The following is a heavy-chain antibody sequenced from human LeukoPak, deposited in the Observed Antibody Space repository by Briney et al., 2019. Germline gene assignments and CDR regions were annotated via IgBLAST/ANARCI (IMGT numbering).Heavy chain of an antibody. CDR3: ARVRNDYNPGAIDY. D-gene: IGHD5-24*01. J-gene: IGHJ4*02. V-gene: IGHV3-11*04. Sequence: GGSLRLSCTASGFTFGDYAMSWIRQAPGKGLLWVSYISSSGYTIYYADSVKGRFTISRDNAKNSLYLQMKSLRAEDTAVYYCARVRNDYNPGAIDYWGQGTLVTVSS. CDR1: GFTFGDYA. CDR2: ISSSGYTI.